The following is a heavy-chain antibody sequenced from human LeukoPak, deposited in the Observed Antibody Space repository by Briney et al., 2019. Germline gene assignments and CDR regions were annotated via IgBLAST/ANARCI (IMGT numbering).Heavy chain of an antibody. CDR2: INPNRGGT. V-gene: IGHV1-2*06. Sequence: ASVKVSCKASGYTFTGYYMHWVRQAPGQGLEWMGRINPNRGGTNYAQKFQGRVTMTRDTSISTAYMELSRLRSDDTAVYYCARDDWIADAFDIWGQGTMVTVSS. CDR1: GYTFTGYY. J-gene: IGHJ3*02. CDR3: ARDDWIADAFDI. D-gene: IGHD3-9*01.